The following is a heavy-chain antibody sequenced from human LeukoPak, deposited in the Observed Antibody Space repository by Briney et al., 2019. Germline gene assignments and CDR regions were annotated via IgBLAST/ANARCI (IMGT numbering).Heavy chain of an antibody. D-gene: IGHD1-26*01. CDR1: GFIFRNYG. Sequence: HPGGSLRLSCAASGFIFRNYGMQWFCQAPCKQLEWLAVIWYDGSNKYYVDSVKGRFTISRDNSKNTLYLQMDSLRAEDTAVYYCARGVGDTTAYFDYWGQGTLVTVSS. V-gene: IGHV3-33*01. CDR2: IWYDGSNK. J-gene: IGHJ4*02. CDR3: ARGVGDTTAYFDY.